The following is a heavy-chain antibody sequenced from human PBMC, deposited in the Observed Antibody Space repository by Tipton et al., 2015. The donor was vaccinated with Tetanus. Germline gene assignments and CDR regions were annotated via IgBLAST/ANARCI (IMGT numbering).Heavy chain of an antibody. CDR2: ISYTGTT. Sequence: TLSLTCTVSGGSINSGGYYWSWLRQHPGKGLEWIGYISYTGTTHYNPSLKSRVTISLDRSKNQFSLKLTSVTAADTAVYYCATVGLVTASVKYWGQGTLVTVSS. D-gene: IGHD2-21*02. CDR1: GGSINSGGYY. CDR3: ATVGLVTASVKY. J-gene: IGHJ4*01. V-gene: IGHV4-31*03.